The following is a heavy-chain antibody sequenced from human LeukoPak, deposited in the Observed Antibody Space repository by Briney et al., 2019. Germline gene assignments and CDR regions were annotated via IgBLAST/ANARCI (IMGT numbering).Heavy chain of an antibody. CDR1: GFSFSSYW. D-gene: IGHD4-23*01. CDR3: ANLDYGGNSDSC. Sequence: PGGSLRLSCAASGFSFSSYWMHWVRQAPGKGLVWVSRINSDGSSTSYADSVKGRFTISRDNAKNTLYLQMNSLRAEDTAVYYCANLDYGGNSDSCWGQGTLVTVSS. CDR2: INSDGSST. J-gene: IGHJ4*02. V-gene: IGHV3-74*01.